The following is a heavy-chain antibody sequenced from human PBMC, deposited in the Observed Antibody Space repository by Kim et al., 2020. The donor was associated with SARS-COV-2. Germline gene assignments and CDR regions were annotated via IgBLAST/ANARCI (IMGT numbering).Heavy chain of an antibody. J-gene: IGHJ6*02. V-gene: IGHV4-4*07. CDR2: IYTSGRT. Sequence: SETLSLTCTVSGGSISSYYWSWIRQPAGKGLEWIGRIYTSGRTNYNPSLKSRVTMSVDTSKNQFSLKLSSVTAADTAVYYCAREELRVFGYYYYGMDVWGQGTTVTVSS. CDR3: AREELRVFGYYYYGMDV. CDR1: GGSISSYY. D-gene: IGHD1-26*01.